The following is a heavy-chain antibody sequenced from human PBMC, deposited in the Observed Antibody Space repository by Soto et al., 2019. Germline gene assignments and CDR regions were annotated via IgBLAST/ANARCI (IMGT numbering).Heavy chain of an antibody. J-gene: IGHJ6*02. CDR3: ARDHRYCSGSSCRPYYYYYGMDV. CDR2: ISGTSDYI. Sequence: PGGSLRLSCAASGFTFSSYSMNWVRQAPGRGLAWVAAISGTSDYIYYADSVKGRFTISRDNAKTSLYIQMNSLRAEDTAVYYCARDHRYCSGSSCRPYYYYYGMDVWGQGTTVTVSS. CDR1: GFTFSSYS. D-gene: IGHD2-15*01. V-gene: IGHV3-21*01.